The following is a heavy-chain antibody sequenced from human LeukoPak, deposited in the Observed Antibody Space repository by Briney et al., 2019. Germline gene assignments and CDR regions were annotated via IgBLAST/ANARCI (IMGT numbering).Heavy chain of an antibody. V-gene: IGHV1-18*01. CDR2: ISAYNGNT. J-gene: IGHJ2*01. D-gene: IGHD3-22*01. CDR3: AGTSTDSSGYWYFDL. CDR1: GYTFTSYG. Sequence: GASVKVSCKASGYTFTSYGISWVRQAPGQGLEWMGWISAYNGNTNYAQKLQGRVTMTTDTSTSTAYMELRSLRSDDTAVYYCAGTSTDSSGYWYFDLWGRGTLVTVSS.